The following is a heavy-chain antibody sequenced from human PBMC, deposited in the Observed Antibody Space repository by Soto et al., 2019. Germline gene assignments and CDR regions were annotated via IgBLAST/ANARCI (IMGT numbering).Heavy chain of an antibody. CDR1: GFTFSSYA. J-gene: IGHJ6*04. V-gene: IGHV3-30-3*01. Sequence: QVQLVESGGGVVQPGRSLRLSCAASGFTFSSYAMHWVRQAPGKGLEWVAVISYDGSNKYYADSVKGRFTISRDNSKNTLDLQMNSLRAEDTAVYYCARDTAVAGRYYYGMDVWGKGTTVTVSS. CDR3: ARDTAVAGRYYYGMDV. D-gene: IGHD6-19*01. CDR2: ISYDGSNK.